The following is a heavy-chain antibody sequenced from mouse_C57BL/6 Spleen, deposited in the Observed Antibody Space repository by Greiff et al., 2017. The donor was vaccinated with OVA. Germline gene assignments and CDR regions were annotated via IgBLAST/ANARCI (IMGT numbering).Heavy chain of an antibody. V-gene: IGHV5-17*01. Sequence: EVQLVESGGGLVKPGGSLKLSCAASGFTFSDYGMHLVRQAPEKGLEWVAYISSGSSTIYYADTVKGRFTISRDNAKNTLFLQMTSLRSEDTAMYHCASKPDYYAMDYWGQGTSVTVSS. CDR3: ASKPDYYAMDY. CDR1: GFTFSDYG. J-gene: IGHJ4*01. CDR2: ISSGSSTI.